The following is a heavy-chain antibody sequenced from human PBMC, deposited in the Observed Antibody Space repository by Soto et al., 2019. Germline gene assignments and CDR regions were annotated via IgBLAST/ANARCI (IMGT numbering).Heavy chain of an antibody. CDR1: GGSLSSHY. CDR3: ARAGYSSGWYPYYFDY. Sequence: LSLTCTVSGGSLSSHYWSWIRQPPGKGLEWIGYIYYSGSTNYNPSLKSRVTISVDTSKNQFSLKLSSVTAADTAVYYCARAGYSSGWYPYYFDYWGQGTLVTVSS. D-gene: IGHD6-19*01. V-gene: IGHV4-59*11. J-gene: IGHJ4*02. CDR2: IYYSGST.